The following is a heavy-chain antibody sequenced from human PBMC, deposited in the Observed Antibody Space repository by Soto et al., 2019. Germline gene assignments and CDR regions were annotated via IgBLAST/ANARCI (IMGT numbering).Heavy chain of an antibody. CDR2: IIPIFGTA. V-gene: IGHV1-69*01. CDR3: ARGGSGYVWFNEF. D-gene: IGHD3-22*01. Sequence: QEQLVQSGAEGKKPVSSVKVSCKASGGIFSSYAISWVRQAPGQGLEWMGGIIPIFGTANYAQKFQGRVTITADESTNTAYMDLSSLKSEDTAIYYCARGGSGYVWFNEFWGQGTLVTVSS. CDR1: GGIFSSYA. J-gene: IGHJ4*02.